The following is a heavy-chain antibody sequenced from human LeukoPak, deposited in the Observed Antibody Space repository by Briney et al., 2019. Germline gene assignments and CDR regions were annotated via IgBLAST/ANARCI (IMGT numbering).Heavy chain of an antibody. CDR3: ARVFRSGGSLDY. J-gene: IGHJ4*02. Sequence: GGSLRLSCAASGFTFSNCYMSWIRQAPGKGLEWVSYIDSSGSNIYYADSVKGRFTISRDNAKNSLHLQMNSLRAEDTAVYYCARVFRSGGSLDYWGQGTLVTVSS. D-gene: IGHD2-15*01. CDR2: IDSSGSNI. V-gene: IGHV3-11*01. CDR1: GFTFSNCY.